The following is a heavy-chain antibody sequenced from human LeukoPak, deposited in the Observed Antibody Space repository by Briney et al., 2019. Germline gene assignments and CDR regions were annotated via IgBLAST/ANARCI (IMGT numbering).Heavy chain of an antibody. V-gene: IGHV1-2*02. D-gene: IGHD2-15*01. Sequence: ASVKVSCKTSGYSFTDYYFHWVRQGPGPGLELMGWMNLNSGDTNYAQKFQGRVTMTKDTSIGTAYMELSGLTSDDTAMFYCARPKTWCNGGTCYLVHWGQGTLVTVSS. CDR1: GYSFTDYY. CDR3: ARPKTWCNGGTCYLVH. J-gene: IGHJ4*02. CDR2: MNLNSGDT.